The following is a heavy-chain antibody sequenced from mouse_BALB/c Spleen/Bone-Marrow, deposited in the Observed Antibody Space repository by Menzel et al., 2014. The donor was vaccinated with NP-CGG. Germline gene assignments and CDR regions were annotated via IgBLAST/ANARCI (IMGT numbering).Heavy chain of an antibody. CDR1: GFTFTDYY. D-gene: IGHD2-4*01. V-gene: IGHV7-3*02. Sequence: EVQLQQSGGGLVQPGGSLRLSCATSGFTFTDYYMSWVRQPPGKALECLGFIRNKANGYTTDYSASVKGRFTISRDNSQTILSLQMNSLRAEDSATYYCARDAIYYDYDSSFAYWGQGTLVTVSA. CDR2: IRNKANGYTT. CDR3: ARDAIYYDYDSSFAY. J-gene: IGHJ3*01.